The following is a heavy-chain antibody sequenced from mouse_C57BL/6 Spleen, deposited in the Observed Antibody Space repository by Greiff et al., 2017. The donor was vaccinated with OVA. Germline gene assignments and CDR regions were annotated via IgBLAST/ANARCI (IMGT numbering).Heavy chain of an antibody. CDR2: IDPSDSYT. J-gene: IGHJ2*01. CDR1: GYTFTSYW. V-gene: IGHV1-69*01. CDR3: ARRGRVDY. D-gene: IGHD3-3*01. Sequence: QVQLQQPGAELVMPGASVKLSCKASGYTFTSYWMHWVKQRPGKGLEWIGEIDPSDSYTNYNQKFKGKSTLTVDKSSSTAYMQLSSLTSEDSAVYYCARRGRVDYWGQGTTLTVSS.